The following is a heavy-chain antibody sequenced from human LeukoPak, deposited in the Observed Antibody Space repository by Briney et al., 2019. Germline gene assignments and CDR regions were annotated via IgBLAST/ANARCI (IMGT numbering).Heavy chain of an antibody. Sequence: AASVKVSCKASGYTFTSYGISWVRQAPGQGLEWMGWISAYNGNTNYAQRLQGRVTMTTDTSTSTAYMELRSLRSDDTAVYYCALGYCSGGSCPGGYWGQGTLVTVSS. D-gene: IGHD2-15*01. CDR1: GYTFTSYG. V-gene: IGHV1-18*01. CDR2: ISAYNGNT. J-gene: IGHJ4*02. CDR3: ALGYCSGGSCPGGY.